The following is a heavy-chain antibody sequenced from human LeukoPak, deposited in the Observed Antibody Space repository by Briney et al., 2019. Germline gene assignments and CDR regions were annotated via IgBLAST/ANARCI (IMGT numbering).Heavy chain of an antibody. CDR2: INHSGST. CDR1: GGSFSGYY. J-gene: IGHJ4*02. CDR3: AGRLRSLDY. V-gene: IGHV4-34*01. Sequence: SETLSLTCAVYGGSFSGYYWSWIRQPPGKGLEWIGEINHSGSTNYNPSLKSRVTISVDTSKNQFSLKLSSVTAADTAVYYCAGRLRSLDYWGQGTRVTVSS. D-gene: IGHD4-17*01.